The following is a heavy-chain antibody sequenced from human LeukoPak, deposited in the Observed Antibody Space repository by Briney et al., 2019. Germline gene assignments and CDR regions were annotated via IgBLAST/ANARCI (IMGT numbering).Heavy chain of an antibody. CDR1: GGSMRSYY. CDR3: ARAPGGYGSGTRGAFDI. Sequence: SETLSLTCTVSGGSMRSYYWSWIRQPPGKGLEWIGYIYYSGSTNNNPSLKSRVTISVDTSKNHFSLRLSSVTAADTAVYYCARAPGGYGSGTRGAFDIWGQGTMVTVSS. J-gene: IGHJ3*02. V-gene: IGHV4-59*01. CDR2: IYYSGST. D-gene: IGHD3-10*01.